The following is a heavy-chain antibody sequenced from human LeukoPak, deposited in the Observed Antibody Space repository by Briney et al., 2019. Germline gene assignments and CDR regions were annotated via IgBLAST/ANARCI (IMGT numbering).Heavy chain of an antibody. V-gene: IGHV4-39*01. CDR2: IYYSGST. Sequence: KPSETLSLTCTVSGGSISSSSYYWGWIRQPPGKGLEWIGSIYYSGSTYYNPSLKSRVTISVDTSKNQFSLKLGSVTAADTAVYYCARLLVTNWFDPWGQGTLVTVSS. CDR1: GGSISSSSYY. D-gene: IGHD2/OR15-2a*01. J-gene: IGHJ5*02. CDR3: ARLLVTNWFDP.